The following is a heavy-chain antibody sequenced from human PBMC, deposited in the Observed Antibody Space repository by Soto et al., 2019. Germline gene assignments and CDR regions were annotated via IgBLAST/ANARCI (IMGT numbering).Heavy chain of an antibody. CDR3: ARDGYCSGGSCYSVPVFDY. Sequence: QVQLVESGGGVVQPGRSLRLSCAASGFTFSSYGMHWVRQAPGKGLEWVAVIWYDGSNKYYADSVKGRFTISRDNSKNPLYLQMNSLRAEDPAVYYCARDGYCSGGSCYSVPVFDYWGQGTLVTVSS. J-gene: IGHJ4*02. CDR1: GFTFSSYG. D-gene: IGHD2-15*01. CDR2: IWYDGSNK. V-gene: IGHV3-33*01.